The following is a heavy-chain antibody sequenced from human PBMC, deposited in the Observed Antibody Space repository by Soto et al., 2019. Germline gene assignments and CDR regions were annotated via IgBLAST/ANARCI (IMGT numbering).Heavy chain of an antibody. D-gene: IGHD2-15*01. CDR3: ARDRPAGYCSGGSCYRYYYGMDV. CDR1: GGSSSSYY. CDR2: IYYSGST. Sequence: PXEALALTCAVSGGSSSSYYWSWIRKPPGRGLEWIGYIYYSGSTNYNPSLKSRVTISVDTSKNQFSLKLSSVTAADTAVYYCARDRPAGYCSGGSCYRYYYGMDVWGQRTTVTVSS. V-gene: IGHV4-59*01. J-gene: IGHJ6*01.